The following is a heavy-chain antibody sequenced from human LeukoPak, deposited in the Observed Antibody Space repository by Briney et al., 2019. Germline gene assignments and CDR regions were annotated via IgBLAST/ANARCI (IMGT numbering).Heavy chain of an antibody. CDR3: ARSGAWFDP. V-gene: IGHV4-39*01. J-gene: IGHJ5*02. CDR2: IYYSGST. CDR1: GDSISSSSYY. Sequence: PSETLSLTCTVSGDSISSSSYYRGWIRQPPGKGLEWIGSIYYSGSTYYNPSLKSRVTISVDTSKNQFSLKLSSVTAADTAVYYCARSGAWFDPWGQGTLVTVSS.